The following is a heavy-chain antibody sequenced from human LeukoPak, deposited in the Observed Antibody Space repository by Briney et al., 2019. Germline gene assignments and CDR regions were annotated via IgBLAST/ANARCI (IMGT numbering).Heavy chain of an antibody. D-gene: IGHD1-26*01. CDR1: GFTFSDYY. Sequence: GGSLRLSCSASGFTFSDYYISWIRQAPGKGLEGVSYISSSCSTIYYADSVKGRFTISRDNAKTSLYLQMTSLRAEDTAVYYCARGPSGNYPPTIVFHHWGQGTLVTVSS. CDR3: ARGPSGNYPPTIVFHH. J-gene: IGHJ1*01. V-gene: IGHV3-11*01. CDR2: ISSSCSTI.